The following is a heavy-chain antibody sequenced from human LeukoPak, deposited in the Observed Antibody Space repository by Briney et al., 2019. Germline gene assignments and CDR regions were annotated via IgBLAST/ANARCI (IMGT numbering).Heavy chain of an antibody. CDR2: ISNDGSKK. J-gene: IGHJ4*02. V-gene: IGHV3-30*18. D-gene: IGHD2-15*01. Sequence: GGSLRLSCAASGFTFSTYDMHWVRQAPGKGLEWVSVISNDGSKKYYADSVKGRFTISRDNSKNTLSLLMNSLSTEDTAVYYCAKITLVASTPFDYWGQGTLVTVSS. CDR3: AKITLVASTPFDY. CDR1: GFTFSTYD.